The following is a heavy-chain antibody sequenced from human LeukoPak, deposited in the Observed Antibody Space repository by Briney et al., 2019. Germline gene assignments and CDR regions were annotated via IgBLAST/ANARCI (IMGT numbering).Heavy chain of an antibody. CDR2: ISGSGGST. CDR3: AKQTSWYYYGSGSRSPDAFDI. J-gene: IGHJ3*02. D-gene: IGHD3-10*01. V-gene: IGHV3-23*01. Sequence: PGGSLRLSCVASGFTFNNYAMTWVRQTPGKGLEWVSVISGSGGSTDYADSVKGRFTISRDNSKNTLYVQMNSLRAEDTAVCYCAKQTSWYYYGSGSRSPDAFDIWGQGTMVTVSS. CDR1: GFTFNNYA.